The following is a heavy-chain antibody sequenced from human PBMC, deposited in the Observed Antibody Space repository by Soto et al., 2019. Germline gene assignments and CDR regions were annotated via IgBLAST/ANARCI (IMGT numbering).Heavy chain of an antibody. CDR3: ARSDCYGVCRGKWLDP. CDR1: GGSIISDDW. D-gene: IGHD2-21*02. CDR2: IYHSGTT. J-gene: IGHJ5*02. V-gene: IGHV4-4*02. Sequence: SETLSLTCAVSGGSIISDDWWTWVRQTPGKGLEWIGEIYHSGTTNYNPSLMSRVTIAVDKAKSQFSLRLDSVTAADTAVYYCARSDCYGVCRGKWLDPWGQGILVTVSS.